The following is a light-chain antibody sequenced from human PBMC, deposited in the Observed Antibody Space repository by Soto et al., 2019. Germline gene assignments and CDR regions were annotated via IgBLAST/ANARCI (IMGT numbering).Light chain of an antibody. J-gene: IGKJ1*01. V-gene: IGKV1-17*01. Sequence: DIQMTQSPSSLAASVGDRVTITCRATQDISNDLGWYQQKPGTAPKRLIYAASSLQSGVPSRFSGSGSGTEFTLKISSLQPEDFATYYCLQHNSYPPTFXQGTKVDIK. CDR1: QDISND. CDR2: AAS. CDR3: LQHNSYPPT.